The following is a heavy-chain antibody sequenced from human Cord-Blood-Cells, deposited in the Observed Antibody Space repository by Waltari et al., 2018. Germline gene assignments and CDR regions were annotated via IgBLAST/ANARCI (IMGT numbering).Heavy chain of an antibody. V-gene: IGHV4-31*03. J-gene: IGHJ5*02. Sequence: QVQLQESGPGLVKPSQTLSPPCTVPGAPISSVGHYWRWIRQHPGKGLEWIGYIYYSGGTYYNPSLKSRVTISVDTSKNQFSLKLSSVTAADTAVYYCAGSGYSIPFDPWGQGTLVTVSS. CDR1: GAPISSVGHY. CDR3: AGSGYSIPFDP. CDR2: IYYSGGT. D-gene: IGHD6-13*01.